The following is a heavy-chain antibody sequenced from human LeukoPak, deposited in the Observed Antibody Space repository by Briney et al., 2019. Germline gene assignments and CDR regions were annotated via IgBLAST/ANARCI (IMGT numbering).Heavy chain of an antibody. CDR1: GFTFSSCW. D-gene: IGHD6-19*01. J-gene: IGHJ6*02. Sequence: GGSLRLSCAASGFTFSSCWMNWVRQAPGKGLEWVANVKPDGSGTYYVDSVKGRFTISRDNAKNSLYLQMNSLRAEDTAVYYCAGTSSGPERRGMDVWGQGTTVTVSS. CDR2: VKPDGSGT. V-gene: IGHV3-7*01. CDR3: AGTSSGPERRGMDV.